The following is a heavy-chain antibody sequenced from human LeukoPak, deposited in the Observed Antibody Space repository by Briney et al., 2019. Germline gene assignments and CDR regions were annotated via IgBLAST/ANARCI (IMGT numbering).Heavy chain of an antibody. V-gene: IGHV5-51*01. J-gene: IGHJ6*03. CDR1: GYSFTSYW. CDR2: IYPGDSDT. Sequence: PGESLKISCKGSGYSFTSYWIGWVRQMPGKGLEWMGIIYPGDSDTRYSPSSQGQVTISADKSISTAYLQWSSLKASDTAMYYCARQTVTWSGYYKLNYMDVWGKGTTVTVSS. D-gene: IGHD3-3*01. CDR3: ARQTVTWSGYYKLNYMDV.